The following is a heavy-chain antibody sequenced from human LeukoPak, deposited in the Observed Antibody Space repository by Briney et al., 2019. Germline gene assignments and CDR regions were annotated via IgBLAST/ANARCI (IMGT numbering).Heavy chain of an antibody. CDR1: GFTVSSNY. V-gene: IGHV3-53*01. J-gene: IGHJ4*02. Sequence: GGSLRLSCAASGFTVSSNYMSWVRQAPGKGLEWVSVIYSGGSTYYADSVKGRFTISRDNSKNTLYLQMNSLRAEDTVVYYCARESWGDYAGTYFDYWGQGTLVTVSS. CDR2: IYSGGST. CDR3: ARESWGDYAGTYFDY. D-gene: IGHD4-23*01.